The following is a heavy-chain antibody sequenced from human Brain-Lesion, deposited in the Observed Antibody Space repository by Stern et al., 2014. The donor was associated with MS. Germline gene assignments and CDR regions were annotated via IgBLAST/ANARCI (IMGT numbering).Heavy chain of an antibody. D-gene: IGHD2-2*01. CDR2: INPNSGGT. J-gene: IGHJ4*02. Sequence: QVQLVQSGAEVKKPGASVRVSCEASGNSFTHFYIHWVRQAPGQGLEWMGWINPNSGGTKFAQKFQGWVTSTRNTPITTAYMEVTSLTSDDTAVYYCARGGRSYADYWGQGTLVTVSS. V-gene: IGHV1-2*04. CDR1: GNSFTHFY. CDR3: ARGGRSYADY.